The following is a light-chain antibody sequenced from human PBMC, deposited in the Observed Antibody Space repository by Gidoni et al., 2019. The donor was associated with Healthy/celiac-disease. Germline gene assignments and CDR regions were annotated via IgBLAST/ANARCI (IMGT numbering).Light chain of an antibody. CDR1: SSNIGNNY. CDR2: DNN. Sequence: QSVLPQPPSVSAAPGPKVTISCSGSSSNIGNNYVSWYQQLPGTAPKLLIYDNNKRPSGIPDRFSGSKSGTSATLGITGLQTGDEANYYCGTWDSSLSNVVFGGGTKLTVL. CDR3: GTWDSSLSNVV. V-gene: IGLV1-51*01. J-gene: IGLJ2*01.